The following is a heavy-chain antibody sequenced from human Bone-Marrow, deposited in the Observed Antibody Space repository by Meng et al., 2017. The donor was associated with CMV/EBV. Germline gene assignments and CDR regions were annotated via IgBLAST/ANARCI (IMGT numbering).Heavy chain of an antibody. CDR1: GFTVSSNY. Sequence: GESLKISCAASGFTVSSNYMSWVRQAPGKGLEWVSVIYSGGSTYYADSVKGRFTISRDNSKNTLYLQMNSLRAEDTAVYYCAPYDFWSGFTWGQGTLVTVSS. CDR2: IYSGGST. V-gene: IGHV3-53*01. D-gene: IGHD3-3*01. J-gene: IGHJ5*02. CDR3: APYDFWSGFT.